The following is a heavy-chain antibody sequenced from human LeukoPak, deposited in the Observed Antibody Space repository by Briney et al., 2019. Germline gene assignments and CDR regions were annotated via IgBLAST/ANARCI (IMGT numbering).Heavy chain of an antibody. J-gene: IGHJ6*03. CDR1: GYTFTGYY. Sequence: ASVKVSCKASGYTFTGYYMHWVRQAPGQGLEWMGWINPNSGGTNYAQKFQGRVTMTRDTSISTAYMELSRLRSDDTAVYYCTKAFGANVYYYYMDVWGKGTTVTISS. V-gene: IGHV1-2*02. CDR2: INPNSGGT. D-gene: IGHD3-10*01. CDR3: TKAFGANVYYYYMDV.